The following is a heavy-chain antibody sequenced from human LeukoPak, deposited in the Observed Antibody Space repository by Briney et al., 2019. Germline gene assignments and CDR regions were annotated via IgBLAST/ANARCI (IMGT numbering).Heavy chain of an antibody. D-gene: IGHD5-12*01. CDR1: GYTFTDYY. J-gene: IGHJ4*02. CDR2: INPNSGGT. Sequence: ASVKVSCKASGYTFTDYYMHWVRQAPGQGLEWMGWINPNSGGTNYGQKFQGRVTLTRDTSISTAYMELSRLISDDTAVYYCTRGRRYSGYGRLFGYWGQGTLVTVSS. V-gene: IGHV1-2*02. CDR3: TRGRRYSGYGRLFGY.